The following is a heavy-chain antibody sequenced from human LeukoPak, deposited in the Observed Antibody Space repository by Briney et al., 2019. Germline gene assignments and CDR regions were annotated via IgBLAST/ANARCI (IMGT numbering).Heavy chain of an antibody. Sequence: QTGGSLRLSCAASGFTFSSYAMHWVRQAPGKGLEWVAVISYDGSNKYYADSVKGRFTISRDNSKNTLYLHMNSLRAEDTAVYYCARDVYSNYDYFDYWGQGTLVTVSS. CDR2: ISYDGSNK. J-gene: IGHJ4*02. CDR3: ARDVYSNYDYFDY. CDR1: GFTFSSYA. V-gene: IGHV3-30*04. D-gene: IGHD4-11*01.